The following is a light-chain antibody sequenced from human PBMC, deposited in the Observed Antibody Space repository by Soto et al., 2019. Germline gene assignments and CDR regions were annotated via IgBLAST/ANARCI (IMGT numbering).Light chain of an antibody. V-gene: IGKV1-5*01. CDR3: QQYNSYSPEGLT. CDR2: DAS. CDR1: QTVNTW. J-gene: IGKJ4*01. Sequence: DIQLTQSPSTLSASVGERVTITCRASQTVNTWLAWYQHKPVKAPKLLIYDASVLETGVPSRFSGFSSGTEFTLTISRLQPDDFATYFCQQYNSYSPEGLTFGGGTKVEI.